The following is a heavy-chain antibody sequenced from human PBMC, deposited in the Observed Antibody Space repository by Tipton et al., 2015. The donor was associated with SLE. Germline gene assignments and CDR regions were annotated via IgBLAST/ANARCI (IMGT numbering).Heavy chain of an antibody. CDR1: GFAFRNYA. CDR3: VKDRGLDYYDSRGYYYGNFDAFDI. D-gene: IGHD3-22*01. Sequence: GSLRLSCSDSGFAFRNYAMHWVRQAPGKGLEYVSVISSNGGTTYYADSVRDRFTISRDNSKNTLYLQMSSLRAEDTAVYYCVKDRGLDYYDSRGYYYGNFDAFDIWGQGTLVTVSS. CDR2: ISSNGGTT. V-gene: IGHV3-64D*06. J-gene: IGHJ3*02.